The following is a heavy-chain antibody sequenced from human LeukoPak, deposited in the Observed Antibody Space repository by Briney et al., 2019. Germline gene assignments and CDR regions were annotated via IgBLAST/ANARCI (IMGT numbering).Heavy chain of an antibody. D-gene: IGHD3-3*01. CDR1: GFTFSSYS. CDR2: ISSSSSYI. V-gene: IGHV3-21*01. J-gene: IGHJ5*02. CDR3: AREDPYYDFWSGYSNWFDP. Sequence: PGGSLRLSCAASGFTFSSYSMNWVRQAPGKGLEWVSSISSSSSYIYYADSVKGRFTISRDNAKNSLYLQMNSLRAEDTAVYYCAREDPYYDFWSGYSNWFDPWGQGTLVTVSS.